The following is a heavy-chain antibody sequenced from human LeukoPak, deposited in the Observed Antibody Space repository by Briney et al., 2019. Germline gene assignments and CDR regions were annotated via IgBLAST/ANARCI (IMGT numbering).Heavy chain of an antibody. J-gene: IGHJ4*02. Sequence: SETLSLTCAIYSESFSGYFWSWIRQPPGKGLEWIGEINYSGSTNYNPSLKSRVTISIDTSKNQFSLKLSSVTAPDTAVYYCARLKEFGGVPDYWGQGTLVTVSS. CDR1: SESFSGYF. V-gene: IGHV4-34*01. D-gene: IGHD3-16*01. CDR2: INYSGST. CDR3: ARLKEFGGVPDY.